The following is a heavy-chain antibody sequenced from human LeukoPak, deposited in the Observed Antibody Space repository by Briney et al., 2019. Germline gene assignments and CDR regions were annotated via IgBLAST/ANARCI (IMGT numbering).Heavy chain of an antibody. CDR2: IYHSGST. CDR1: GGSISSGGYS. V-gene: IGHV4-30-2*01. CDR3: ARGPKYYYGSGSYWDFDY. J-gene: IGHJ4*02. D-gene: IGHD3-10*01. Sequence: PSETLSLTCAVSGGSISSGGYSSSWIRQPPGKGLEWIGYIYHSGSTYYNPSLKSRVTISVDRSKNQFSLKLSSVTAADTAVYYCARGPKYYYGSGSYWDFDYWGQGTLVTVSS.